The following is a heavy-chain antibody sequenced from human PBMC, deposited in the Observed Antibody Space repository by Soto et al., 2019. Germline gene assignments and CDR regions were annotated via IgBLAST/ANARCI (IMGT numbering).Heavy chain of an antibody. J-gene: IGHJ6*02. CDR2: ISWDGGST. D-gene: IGHD3-3*01. Sequence: GGSLRLSCAASGFTFDDYTMHWVRQAPGKGLEWVSLISWDGGSTYYADSVKGRFTISRDNSKNSLYLQMNSLRTEDTVLYYCAKDIYEREGEPIDFWSGPYPVYYYYGMDVWGQGTTVTVSS. V-gene: IGHV3-43*01. CDR1: GFTFDDYT. CDR3: AKDIYEREGEPIDFWSGPYPVYYYYGMDV.